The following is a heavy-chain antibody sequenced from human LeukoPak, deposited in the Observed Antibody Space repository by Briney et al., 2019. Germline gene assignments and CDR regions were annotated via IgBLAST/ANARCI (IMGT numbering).Heavy chain of an antibody. V-gene: IGHV3-74*01. CDR2: INRDGSST. D-gene: IGHD7-27*01. Sequence: GGSLRLSCAASGFTFSSYWMHWVRQAPGKGLVWVSRINRDGSSTSYADSVKGRFTISRDKAKNTLYLQMNSLRSEDTAVYYCARARTGDGYYGMDVWGQGTTVTVSS. CDR1: GFTFSSYW. J-gene: IGHJ6*02. CDR3: ARARTGDGYYGMDV.